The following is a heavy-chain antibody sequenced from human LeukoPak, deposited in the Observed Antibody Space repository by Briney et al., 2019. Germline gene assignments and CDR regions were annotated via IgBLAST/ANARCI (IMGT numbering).Heavy chain of an antibody. V-gene: IGHV3-23*01. Sequence: GGSLGLSCSASGFTFSSYAMIWVRQAPGKGLEWVSGISGSGGSISYAGSVKGRFTISRDTSKNTLYLQMNSLRAEDTAVYYCAKGAYSSTAVYYFDYWGQGTLVTVSS. J-gene: IGHJ4*02. D-gene: IGHD5-18*01. CDR2: ISGSGGSI. CDR3: AKGAYSSTAVYYFDY. CDR1: GFTFSSYA.